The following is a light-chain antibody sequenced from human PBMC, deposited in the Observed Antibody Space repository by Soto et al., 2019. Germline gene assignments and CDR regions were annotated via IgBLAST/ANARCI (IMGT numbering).Light chain of an antibody. Sequence: EIVLTQSPGTLSLSPGERATLSCRASQSVSSSYLAWYQQKPGQAPRLLIYDAFNRATGIPDRFSGRGSGTDFTLTISRLEPEDFAVYYCQQYGDSPRTFGQGTKVDIK. J-gene: IGKJ1*01. CDR3: QQYGDSPRT. CDR2: DAF. CDR1: QSVSSSY. V-gene: IGKV3-20*01.